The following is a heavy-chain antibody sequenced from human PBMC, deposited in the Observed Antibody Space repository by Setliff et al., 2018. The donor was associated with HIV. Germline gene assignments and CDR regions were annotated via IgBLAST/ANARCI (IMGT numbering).Heavy chain of an antibody. CDR2: IIPIFDTA. CDR3: ARDPYGYCTTTTCYVPGY. Sequence: ASVKVSCKASGGTFSSSAISWVRQAPGQGLEWMGGIIPIFDTANYAQKFQGRVTITADESTSTAYTELSSLRSEDTAIYYCARDPYGYCTTTTCYVPGYWGQGTLVTVSS. CDR1: GGTFSSSA. J-gene: IGHJ4*02. D-gene: IGHD2-2*03. V-gene: IGHV1-69*13.